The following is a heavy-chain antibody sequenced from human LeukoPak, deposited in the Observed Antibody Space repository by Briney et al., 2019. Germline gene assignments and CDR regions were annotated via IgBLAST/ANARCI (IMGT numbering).Heavy chain of an antibody. CDR3: ASKAFTGNYHRY. CDR1: GDFSAYY. D-gene: IGHD1-7*01. V-gene: IGHV4-59*01. Sequence: PSETLSLTCTVSGDFSAYYWSWLRQPPGKGLEWIGYIYNSGITNYNPSLRSRVIISVDTAKKQFTLKLSSVTAADTAVYYCASKAFTGNYHRYWGQGTLVTVS. J-gene: IGHJ4*02. CDR2: IYNSGIT.